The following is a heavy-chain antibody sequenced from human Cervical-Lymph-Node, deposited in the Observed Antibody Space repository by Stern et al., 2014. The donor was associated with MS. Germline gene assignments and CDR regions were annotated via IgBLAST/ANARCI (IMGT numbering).Heavy chain of an antibody. CDR3: AKHACTGAACPFDL. CDR1: GDSISSYTHY. V-gene: IGHV4-39*01. J-gene: IGHJ4*02. D-gene: IGHD2-8*02. Sequence: QVQLQESGPGLVKPSETLSLTCAVSGDSISSYTHYWAWIRQPPGKGLEWIGSVYYSGATYYNPSLKSPVTISAATSKNHFYLGLNSWTAADTAVYYCAKHACTGAACPFDLWGQGTLVTVSS. CDR2: VYYSGAT.